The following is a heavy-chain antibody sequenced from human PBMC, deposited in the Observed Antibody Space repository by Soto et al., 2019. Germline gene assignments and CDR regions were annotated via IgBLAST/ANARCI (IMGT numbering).Heavy chain of an antibody. CDR1: GFKFEDYA. D-gene: IGHD2-2*02. V-gene: IGHV3-9*01. CDR2: ISWHSGDI. J-gene: IGHJ4*02. Sequence: EVELVESGGGLVQPGRSLRLSCAASGFKFEDYAMHWVRQAPGKGLEWVSAISWHSGDIAYADSVKGRFTVSRDNAKNSLYLHMNSLRADDTALYYCAKDIATSYFTYYFQSWGQGTRVTVS. CDR3: AKDIATSYFTYYFQS.